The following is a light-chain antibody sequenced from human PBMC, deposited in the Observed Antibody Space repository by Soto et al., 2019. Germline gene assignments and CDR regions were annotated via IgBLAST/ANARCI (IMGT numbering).Light chain of an antibody. CDR3: QQTYGNPRT. Sequence: DIQMPQSPSSLSASVGDRVTITCRTSQSISIYLNWYQQIPGKAPKLLIYASSNLHTGVPSRFSGSASGTDFTLTISSLQPEDSATYYCQQTYGNPRTFGQGTKVNI. V-gene: IGKV1-39*01. CDR2: ASS. J-gene: IGKJ1*01. CDR1: QSISIY.